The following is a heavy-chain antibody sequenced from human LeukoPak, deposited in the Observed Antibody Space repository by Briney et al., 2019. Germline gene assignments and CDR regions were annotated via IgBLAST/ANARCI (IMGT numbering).Heavy chain of an antibody. V-gene: IGHV4-39*01. CDR3: ARLVVVVVAATLWSVDWSDP. CDR1: GGSISSSSYY. D-gene: IGHD2-15*01. CDR2: IYYSGST. Sequence: PSETLSLTCTVSGGSISSSSYYWGWIRQPPGKGLEWIGSIYYSGSTYYNPSLKSRVTISVDTSKNQFSLKLSSVTAADTAVYYCARLVVVVVAATLWSVDWSDPWGQGTLVTVSS. J-gene: IGHJ5*02.